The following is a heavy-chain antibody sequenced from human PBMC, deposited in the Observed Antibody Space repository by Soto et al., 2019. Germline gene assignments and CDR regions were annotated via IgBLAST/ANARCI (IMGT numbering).Heavy chain of an antibody. J-gene: IGHJ6*02. CDR2: ISYDGSNK. CDR3: ARYGEYCSGGSCPYYYYYGMDV. CDR1: GFTFSSYA. V-gene: IGHV3-30-3*01. Sequence: QVPLVESGGGVVQPGRSLRLSCAASGFTFSSYAMHWVRQAPGKGLEWVAVISYDGSNKYYADSVKGRFTISRDNSKNTLYLQMNSLRAEDTAVYYCARYGEYCSGGSCPYYYYYGMDVWGQGTTVTVSS. D-gene: IGHD2-15*01.